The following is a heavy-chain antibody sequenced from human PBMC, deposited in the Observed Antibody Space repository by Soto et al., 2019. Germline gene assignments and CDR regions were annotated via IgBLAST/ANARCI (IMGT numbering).Heavy chain of an antibody. Sequence: QEQLVESGGGLVKPGGSLRLSCEVSGFSLRDYYMSWIRQAPGKGLEWVSYISSGGSSTFYTESVKGRFTISRDIAKKSLHLQRNSLRVEDTAVYFCARRGPLNNIVVVPDYFGLDVWGQGTTVTVSS. D-gene: IGHD2-15*01. V-gene: IGHV3-11*01. CDR2: ISSGGSST. CDR3: ARRGPLNNIVVVPDYFGLDV. CDR1: GFSLRDYY. J-gene: IGHJ6*02.